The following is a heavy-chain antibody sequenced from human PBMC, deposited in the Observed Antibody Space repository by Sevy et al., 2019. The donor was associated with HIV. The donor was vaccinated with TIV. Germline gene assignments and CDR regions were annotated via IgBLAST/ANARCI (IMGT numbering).Heavy chain of an antibody. D-gene: IGHD6-13*01. V-gene: IGHV3-30-3*01. CDR1: GFTFSSYA. J-gene: IGHJ4*02. Sequence: GGSLRLSCAASGFTFSSYAMHWVRQAPGKGLEWVAVISYDGSNKYYADSVKGRFTISRDNSKNTLYLQMNSLRAEDTAVYYCAREGSSSWFDYWGREPWSPSPQ. CDR3: AREGSSSWFDY. CDR2: ISYDGSNK.